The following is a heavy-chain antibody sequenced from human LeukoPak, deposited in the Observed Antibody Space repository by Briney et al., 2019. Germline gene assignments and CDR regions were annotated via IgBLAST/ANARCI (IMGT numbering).Heavy chain of an antibody. CDR2: IYYSGST. Sequence: SETLPLTCTVSGGSISSYYWSWIRQPPGKGLEWIGYIYYSGSTKYKPSLKSRVTISVDTSKNQFSLKLSSVTAADTAVYYCARGRFLDAFDIWGQGTMVTVSS. D-gene: IGHD3-3*01. CDR3: ARGRFLDAFDI. CDR1: GGSISSYY. J-gene: IGHJ3*02. V-gene: IGHV4-59*01.